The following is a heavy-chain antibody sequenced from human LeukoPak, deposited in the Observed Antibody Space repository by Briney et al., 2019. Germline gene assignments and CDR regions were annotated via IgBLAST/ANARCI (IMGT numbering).Heavy chain of an antibody. Sequence: ASVKVSCKASGYTFTGYYMHWVRQAPGQGLEWMGWINPNSGGTNYAQKFQGRVTMTRDTSISTAYMELSRLRSDDTAVYYCARGEYSGSSYLDYWGQGTLVTVSS. J-gene: IGHJ4*02. CDR2: INPNSGGT. CDR3: ARGEYSGSSYLDY. V-gene: IGHV1-2*02. CDR1: GYTFTGYY. D-gene: IGHD3-10*01.